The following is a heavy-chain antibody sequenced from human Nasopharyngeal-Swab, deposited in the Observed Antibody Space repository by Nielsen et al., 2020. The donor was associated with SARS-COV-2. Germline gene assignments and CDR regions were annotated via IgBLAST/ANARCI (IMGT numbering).Heavy chain of an antibody. Sequence: GESLKISCAASGFTFSSYGMHWVRQAPGKGLEWVALISYDGSNKYYADSVKGRFTISRGNSKNTLYLQMNSLRAEDTAVYYCAKVYGGSEFDPWGQGTLVTVSS. J-gene: IGHJ5*02. D-gene: IGHD4-23*01. CDR3: AKVYGGSEFDP. CDR1: GFTFSSYG. V-gene: IGHV3-30*18. CDR2: ISYDGSNK.